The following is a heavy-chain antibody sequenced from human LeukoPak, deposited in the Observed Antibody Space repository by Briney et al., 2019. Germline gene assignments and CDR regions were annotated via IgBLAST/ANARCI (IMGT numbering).Heavy chain of an antibody. D-gene: IGHD2-15*01. Sequence: SETLSLTCTVSGYSISSGYYWGWIRQPPGKGLEWIGNIYHSGRTYYNPSLKSRVTISVDTSKNQFSLELSSVTAADTAVFYCARILGAYCSGGSCPDAFDIWGQGTMVTVSS. CDR3: ARILGAYCSGGSCPDAFDI. CDR1: GYSISSGYY. CDR2: IYHSGRT. J-gene: IGHJ3*02. V-gene: IGHV4-38-2*02.